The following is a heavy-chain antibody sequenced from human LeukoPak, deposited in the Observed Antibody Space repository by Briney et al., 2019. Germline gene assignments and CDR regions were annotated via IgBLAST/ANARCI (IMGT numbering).Heavy chain of an antibody. V-gene: IGHV3-23*01. Sequence: GGSLRLSCAPSGFTFCSYALSGVRQAPGKGLEWVSAISGSGGSTYYADSVKGRFTISRDNSKNTLYLQMNSLRAEDTAVYYCAKGYCTRCVCDAEGYYMDVWGKGTTVTVSS. CDR3: AKGYCTRCVCDAEGYYMDV. J-gene: IGHJ6*03. CDR2: ISGSGGST. D-gene: IGHD2-8*01. CDR1: GFTFCSYA.